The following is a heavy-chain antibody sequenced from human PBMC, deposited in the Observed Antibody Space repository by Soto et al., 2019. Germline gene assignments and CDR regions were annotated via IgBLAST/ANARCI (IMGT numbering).Heavy chain of an antibody. CDR2: INAGNGNT. V-gene: IGHV1-3*01. Sequence: ASVKVSCKASGYTFTGYAMHWVRQAPGQRLEWMGWINAGNGNTKYSQKFQGRVTITRDTSASTAYMELSSLRSEDTAVYYCARGLGLYYFDYWGQGTLVTVSS. D-gene: IGHD1-26*01. CDR3: ARGLGLYYFDY. CDR1: GYTFTGYA. J-gene: IGHJ4*02.